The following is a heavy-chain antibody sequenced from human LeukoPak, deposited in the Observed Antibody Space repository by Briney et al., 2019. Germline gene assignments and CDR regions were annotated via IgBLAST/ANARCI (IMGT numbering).Heavy chain of an antibody. J-gene: IGHJ3*02. CDR3: ARDRYGAFDI. Sequence: PSETLSLTCAVYGGSFSGYYWSWIRQPPGKGLEWIGEINHSGSTNYNPSLKSRVTISVDTSKNQSSLKLSSVTAADTAVYYCARDRYGAFDIWGQGTMVTVSS. CDR1: GGSFSGYY. D-gene: IGHD1-1*01. V-gene: IGHV4-34*01. CDR2: INHSGST.